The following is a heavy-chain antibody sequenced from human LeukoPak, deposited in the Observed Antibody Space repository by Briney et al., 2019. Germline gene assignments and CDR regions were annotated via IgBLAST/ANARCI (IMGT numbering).Heavy chain of an antibody. CDR1: GGSISSSSYY. D-gene: IGHD3-22*01. CDR3: ARHQTRRYYYDSSGYRFDY. V-gene: IGHV4-39*01. Sequence: SETLSLTCTVSGGSISSSSYYWGWIRQPPGKGLEWIGSIYYSGSTYYNPSLKSRVTISVDTSKNQFSLKLSSVTAADTAVYYCARHQTRRYYYDSSGYRFDYWGQGTLVTVSS. J-gene: IGHJ4*02. CDR2: IYYSGST.